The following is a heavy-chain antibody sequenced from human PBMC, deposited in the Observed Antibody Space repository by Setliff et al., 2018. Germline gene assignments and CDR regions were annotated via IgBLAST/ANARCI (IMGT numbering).Heavy chain of an antibody. V-gene: IGHV3-30*04. CDR2: MSCDTTKE. CDR3: ARDRIGPFLSYMDG. Sequence: PGGSLRLSCEASGFTFRTYEMIWVRQAPGKGLEWVAIMSCDTTKEYYADSVEGRFTISRDNSRNTLYLQMNSLRSEDTAVYYCARDRIGPFLSYMDGWGKGTAVTVSS. D-gene: IGHD3-3*02. J-gene: IGHJ6*03. CDR1: GFTFRTYE.